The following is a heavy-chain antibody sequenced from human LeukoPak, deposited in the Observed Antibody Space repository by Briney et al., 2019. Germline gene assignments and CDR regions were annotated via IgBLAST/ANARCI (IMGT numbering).Heavy chain of an antibody. D-gene: IGHD1-26*01. V-gene: IGHV3-74*01. CDR1: GFTFSSHW. CDR3: ARTLVGASSKDPDY. Sequence: PGGSLRLSCAASGFTFSSHWMHWVRQALGKGLVWVSRINSDGSSTSYADSVKGRFTISRDNAKNTLYLQMNSLRAEDTAVYYCARTLVGASSKDPDYWGQGTLVTVSS. CDR2: INSDGSST. J-gene: IGHJ4*02.